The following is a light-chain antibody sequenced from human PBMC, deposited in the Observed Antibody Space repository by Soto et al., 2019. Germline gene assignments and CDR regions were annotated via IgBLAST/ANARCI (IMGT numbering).Light chain of an antibody. CDR2: DVT. J-gene: IGLJ3*02. Sequence: QSVLTQPASVSGSPGQSITIFCTGTSSDVGGYNYVSWYQQRPGKPPKLMIYDVTNRPSGVSNRFSGSKSGSTASLTISGLQAEYEGDYYCSSYTNRNTVVFGGGTQLTVL. CDR1: SSDVGGYNY. V-gene: IGLV2-14*03. CDR3: SSYTNRNTVV.